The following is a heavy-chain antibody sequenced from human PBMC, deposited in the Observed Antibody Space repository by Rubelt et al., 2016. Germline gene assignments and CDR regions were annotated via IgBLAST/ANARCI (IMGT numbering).Heavy chain of an antibody. V-gene: IGHV4-31*03. J-gene: IGHJ5*02. Sequence: QVQLQESGPGLVKPSQTLSLTCTVSGGSISSGGYYWSWIRQHPGKGLEWTGYIFYCGSTYYNPSLKSRVTISVDTSKNQFSLKLSSVTAADTAVYYCARDGYCSSTSCSSWGQGTLVTVSS. CDR2: IFYCGST. CDR3: ARDGYCSSTSCSS. D-gene: IGHD2-2*03. CDR1: GGSISSGGYY.